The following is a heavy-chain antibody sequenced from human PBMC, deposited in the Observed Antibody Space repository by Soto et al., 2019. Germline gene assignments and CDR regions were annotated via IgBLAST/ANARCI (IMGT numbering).Heavy chain of an antibody. D-gene: IGHD3-9*01. CDR2: IWYDGSNK. V-gene: IGHV3-33*01. CDR3: ARGDILTGYYNYFDY. Sequence: QVQLVESGGGVVQPGRSLRLSCAASGFTFSSYGMHWVRQAPGKGLEWVAVIWYDGSNKYYADSVKGRFTISRDNSKNTLYLQMNSVRAEDKAVYYCARGDILTGYYNYFDYWGQGTLVTVSS. CDR1: GFTFSSYG. J-gene: IGHJ4*02.